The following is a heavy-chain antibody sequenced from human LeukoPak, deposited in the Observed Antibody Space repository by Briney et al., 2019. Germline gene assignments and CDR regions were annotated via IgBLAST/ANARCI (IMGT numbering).Heavy chain of an antibody. CDR2: ISYDGSNK. Sequence: GRSLRLSCAASGFTFSSYGMHWVRQAPSKGLEWVAVISYDGSNKYYADSVKGRFTISRDNSKNTLYLQMNSLRAEDTAVYYCAGSQLLHYYGMDVWGQGTTVTVSS. D-gene: IGHD2-15*01. CDR3: AGSQLLHYYGMDV. V-gene: IGHV3-30*03. J-gene: IGHJ6*02. CDR1: GFTFSSYG.